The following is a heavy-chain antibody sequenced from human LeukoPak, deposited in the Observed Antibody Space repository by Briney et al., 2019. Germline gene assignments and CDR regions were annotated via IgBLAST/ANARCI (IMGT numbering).Heavy chain of an antibody. Sequence: ASVKVSCKASGYTFTSYGISWVRQAPGQGLEWMGWISAYNGNTNYAQKLQGRVTMTTDTSTSTAYMELRSLRSDDTAVYYCARVTGYDGYYCYYMDVWGKGTTVTISS. D-gene: IGHD1-20*01. CDR1: GYTFTSYG. CDR2: ISAYNGNT. CDR3: ARVTGYDGYYCYYMDV. J-gene: IGHJ6*03. V-gene: IGHV1-18*01.